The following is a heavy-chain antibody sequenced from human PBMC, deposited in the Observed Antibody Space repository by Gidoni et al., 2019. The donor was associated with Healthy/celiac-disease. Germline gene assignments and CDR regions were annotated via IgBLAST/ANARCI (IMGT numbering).Heavy chain of an antibody. J-gene: IGHJ4*02. CDR1: GGSISSSSYY. CDR3: ARRTLRLGEYYFDY. CDR2: IYYSGST. D-gene: IGHD3-16*01. Sequence: QLQLQESGPGLVKPSETLSLTCPVSGGSISSSSYYWGWIRQPPGKGLEWIGSIYYSGSTYYNPSLKSRVAISVDTSKNQFSLKLSSVTAADTAVYYCARRTLRLGEYYFDYWGQGTLVTVSS. V-gene: IGHV4-39*01.